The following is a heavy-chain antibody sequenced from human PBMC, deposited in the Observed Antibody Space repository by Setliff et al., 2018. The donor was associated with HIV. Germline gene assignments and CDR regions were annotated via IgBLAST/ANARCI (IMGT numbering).Heavy chain of an antibody. Sequence: ASVKVSCKASGYTFTGHYMHWVRQATGQGLEWTAWMNPNSGNTGYTQKFQGRVTITRNTSITTAYMELSSLRSEDTAIYYCARGRGPSRFDYWGQGTLVTVSS. CDR3: ARGRGPSRFDY. J-gene: IGHJ4*02. CDR2: MNPNSGNT. CDR1: GYTFTGHY. V-gene: IGHV1-8*03.